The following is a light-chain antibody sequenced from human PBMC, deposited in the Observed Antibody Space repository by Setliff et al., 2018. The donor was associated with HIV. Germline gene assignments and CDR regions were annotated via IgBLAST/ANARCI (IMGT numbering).Light chain of an antibody. Sequence: QSVLTQPRSVSGSPGQSVTFSCSGSSSDVGGYNYVSWYQQHPGKAPKLIIYDVNKRPSGVPDRFSGSKSGDTASLTISGLQSEDEADYYCCSYGTTDNYVFGPGTKVTVL. V-gene: IGLV2-11*01. CDR3: CSYGTTDNYV. CDR1: SSDVGGYNY. J-gene: IGLJ1*01. CDR2: DVN.